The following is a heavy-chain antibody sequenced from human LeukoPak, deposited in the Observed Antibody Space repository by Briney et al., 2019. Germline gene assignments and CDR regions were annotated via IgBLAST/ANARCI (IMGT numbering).Heavy chain of an antibody. Sequence: PGGSLRLSCAASGFAFSSYWMHWVRQVPGKGLAWVSRINEAGSATSDADSVKGRFTISRDNAKNALYLQMNSLRAEDTAVYYCVRDMFGGRDYWGHGTLVTVSS. D-gene: IGHD3-10*02. CDR2: INEAGSAT. V-gene: IGHV3-74*01. J-gene: IGHJ4*01. CDR3: VRDMFGGRDY. CDR1: GFAFSSYW.